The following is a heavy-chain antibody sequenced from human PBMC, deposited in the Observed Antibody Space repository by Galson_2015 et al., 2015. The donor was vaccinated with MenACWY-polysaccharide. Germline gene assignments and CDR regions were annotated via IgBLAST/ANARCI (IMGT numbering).Heavy chain of an antibody. J-gene: IGHJ6*02. Sequence: ALRLSCAASGFTFSDYRMHWVRHAAGKGLVWVSRINSDGSGTNYEDSVQGRFTISRDNAKSTLYLQMNSLSVEDTVVYYCARDYEFWVSYGTYNNGLDIWGQGTTVTVSS. CDR3: ARDYEFWVSYGTYNNGLDI. CDR1: GFTFSDYR. CDR2: INSDGSGT. V-gene: IGHV3-74*01. D-gene: IGHD3-16*01.